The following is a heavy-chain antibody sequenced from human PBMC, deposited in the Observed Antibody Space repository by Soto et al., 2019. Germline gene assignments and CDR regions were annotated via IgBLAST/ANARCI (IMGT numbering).Heavy chain of an antibody. V-gene: IGHV3-48*02. CDR2: VSSSSSTI. CDR3: ARDGWYFAFDI. CDR1: GFTFSSYS. J-gene: IGHJ3*02. Sequence: GGSLRLSCAASGFTFSSYSMNWVRQAPGKGLEWVSYVSSSSSTIYYADSVKGRFTISRDNAKNSLYLRMNSLRDEDTAVYYCARDGWYFAFDIWGQGTMVTVSS. D-gene: IGHD6-19*01.